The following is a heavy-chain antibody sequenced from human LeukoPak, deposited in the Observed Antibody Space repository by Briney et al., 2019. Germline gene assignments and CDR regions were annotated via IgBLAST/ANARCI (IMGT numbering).Heavy chain of an antibody. CDR3: ARWRGSTSERSDY. Sequence: GGSLRLSCTASGFTFSDYWMTWVHQAPGKGLEWVANIKQDGSAKYYVDSVKGRFTISRDNAKNSLYLQMDSLRVEDTATYYCARWRGSTSERSDYWGQGTLVTVSS. CDR2: IKQDGSAK. J-gene: IGHJ4*02. CDR1: GFTFSDYW. V-gene: IGHV3-7*01. D-gene: IGHD2-2*01.